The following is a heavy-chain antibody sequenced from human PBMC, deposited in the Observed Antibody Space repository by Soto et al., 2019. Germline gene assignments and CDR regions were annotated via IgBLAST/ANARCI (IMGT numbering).Heavy chain of an antibody. CDR3: GRDQRPLWFGELYYYMDV. Sequence: ASVKVSCKASGYTFTSYAMHWVRQAPGQRLEWMGWINAGNGNTKYSQKFQGRVTITRDTSASTAYMELSSLRSEDTAVYYCGRDQRPLWFGELYYYMDVWGKGTTVTVSS. J-gene: IGHJ6*03. CDR2: INAGNGNT. V-gene: IGHV1-3*01. D-gene: IGHD3-10*01. CDR1: GYTFTSYA.